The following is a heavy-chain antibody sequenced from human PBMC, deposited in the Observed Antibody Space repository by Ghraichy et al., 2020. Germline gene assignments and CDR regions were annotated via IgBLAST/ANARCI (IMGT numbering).Heavy chain of an antibody. Sequence: SETLSLTCIVSGASISSYYWNWIRQPAGKGLEWIGRIYASGSTDYNPSLKSRVTMSVDTSNKQFSLHLNSVTAADTAVYFCARFTALGQPFDYWGQGALVTVSS. D-gene: IGHD5-18*01. CDR3: ARFTALGQPFDY. J-gene: IGHJ4*02. CDR2: IYASGST. V-gene: IGHV4-4*07. CDR1: GASISSYY.